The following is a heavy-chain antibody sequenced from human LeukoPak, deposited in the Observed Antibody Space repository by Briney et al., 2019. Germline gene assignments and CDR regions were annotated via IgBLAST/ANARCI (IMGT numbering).Heavy chain of an antibody. CDR3: TRILVGANRAFDI. V-gene: IGHV3-74*01. D-gene: IGHD1-26*01. Sequence: GGSLRLSYASSGFTFSNYWMHGVRQAPGKGLVWVSRIKSDGSSTNYADSVKGRFTISRDNAKNTLYLQMNSLRAEDTAMYYCTRILVGANRAFDIWGQGTMATVSS. J-gene: IGHJ3*02. CDR1: GFTFSNYW. CDR2: IKSDGSST.